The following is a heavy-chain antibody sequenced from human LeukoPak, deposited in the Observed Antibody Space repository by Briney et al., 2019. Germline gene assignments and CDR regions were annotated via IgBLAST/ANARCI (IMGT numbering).Heavy chain of an antibody. CDR1: GFTFSSYW. Sequence: GALRLSCAASGFTFSSYWMHWVRQTPGKGLVWVSRINNDGSSTRNADAVKGRFTISRDNSKNTLFLQMNSLRVEDTGMYFCAKVSILWSDAFDFWGQGTMVTVSS. J-gene: IGHJ3*01. D-gene: IGHD2-21*01. V-gene: IGHV3-74*01. CDR3: AKVSILWSDAFDF. CDR2: INNDGSST.